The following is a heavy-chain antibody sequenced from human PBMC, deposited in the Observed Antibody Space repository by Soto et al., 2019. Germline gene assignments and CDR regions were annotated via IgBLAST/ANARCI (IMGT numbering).Heavy chain of an antibody. D-gene: IGHD1-26*01. CDR1: GGSTSSGDYY. CDR2: IYYSGST. J-gene: IGHJ1*01. CDR3: ARLAYSGYLQT. V-gene: IGHV4-30-4*01. Sequence: SETLSLTCTVSGGSTSSGDYYWSWIRQPPGKGLEWIGYIYYSGSTYYNPSLKSRVTISVDTSKNQFSLTLSSLTAADTAVYFCARLAYSGYLQTWGQGSLVTVSS.